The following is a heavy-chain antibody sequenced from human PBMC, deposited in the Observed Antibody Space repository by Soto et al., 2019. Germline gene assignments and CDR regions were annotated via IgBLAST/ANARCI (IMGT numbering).Heavy chain of an antibody. CDR1: GLTVKRSW. Sequence: VKSLRKAAGLTVKRSWGQRLGKDCAQRLEWIGWIVVGSANTNYAQQFQERVTFTRDMSTSIVYMELSSLRSDDTAMYLCARVVYSNGWTFDYWGQGTLGTVSS. CDR2: IVVGSANT. D-gene: IGHD6-19*01. CDR3: ARVVYSNGWTFDY. J-gene: IGHJ4*01. V-gene: IGHV1-58*01.